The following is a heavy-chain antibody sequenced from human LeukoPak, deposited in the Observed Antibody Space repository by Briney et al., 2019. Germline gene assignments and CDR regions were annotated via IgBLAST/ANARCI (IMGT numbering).Heavy chain of an antibody. Sequence: ASVTVSCKASGYTFTSYDINWVRQAPGQGLEWMGWMNPNSGNTGYAQKFQGRVTMTRNTSISTAYMELSSLRSEDTAVYYCALRRSRKYYYMDVWGKGTTVTVSS. CDR2: MNPNSGNT. CDR1: GYTFTSYD. J-gene: IGHJ6*03. V-gene: IGHV1-8*01. CDR3: ALRRSRKYYYMDV.